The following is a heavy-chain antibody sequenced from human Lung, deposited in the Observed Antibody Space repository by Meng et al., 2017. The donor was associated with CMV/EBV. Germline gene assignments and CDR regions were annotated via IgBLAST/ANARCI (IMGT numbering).Heavy chain of an antibody. CDR3: ARDQGRGYSYGQAYYYGMDV. CDR1: GFTVSSNY. J-gene: IGHJ6*02. Sequence: SCAASGFTVSSNYMSWVRQAPGKGLEWVSVIYSGGSTYYADSVKGRFTISRDNSKNTLYLQMNSLRAEDTAVYYCARDQGRGYSYGQAYYYGMDVWGQGTLVTVSS. CDR2: IYSGGST. V-gene: IGHV3-66*02. D-gene: IGHD5-18*01.